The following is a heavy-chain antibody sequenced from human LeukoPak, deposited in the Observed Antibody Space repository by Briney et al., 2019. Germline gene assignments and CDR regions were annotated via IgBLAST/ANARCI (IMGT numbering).Heavy chain of an antibody. CDR2: IYTSGST. V-gene: IGHV4-4*07. CDR3: AKSSGGSCYAPICYYYYYGMDV. Sequence: SETLSLTCTVSGGSISSYYWSWIRQPAGKGLEWIGRIYTSGSTNYNPSLKSRVTMSVDTSKNQFSLKLSSVTAADTAVYYCAKSSGGSCYAPICYYYYYGMDVWGQGTTVTVSS. D-gene: IGHD2-15*01. CDR1: GGSISSYY. J-gene: IGHJ6*02.